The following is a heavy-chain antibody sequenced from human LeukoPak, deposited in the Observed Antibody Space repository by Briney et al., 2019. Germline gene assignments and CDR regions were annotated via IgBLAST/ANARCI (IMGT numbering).Heavy chain of an antibody. CDR1: GFTFSDYY. V-gene: IGHV3-11*01. Sequence: PGGSLRLSCAASGFTFSDYYMSWIRQSPGKGLEWVSYISSSGSTIYYADSVKGRFTISRYNAKNSLYLQMNSLRAEDTAVYYCASRYYYDMGMDVWGQGTTVTVSS. CDR2: ISSSGSTI. CDR3: ASRYYYDMGMDV. J-gene: IGHJ6*02. D-gene: IGHD3-22*01.